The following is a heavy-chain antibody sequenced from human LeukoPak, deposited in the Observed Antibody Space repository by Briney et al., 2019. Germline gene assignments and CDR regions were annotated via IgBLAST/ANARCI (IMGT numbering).Heavy chain of an antibody. CDR1: GGSISSGDYY. CDR3: ASYGDLQYCQH. CDR2: IYYRGST. Sequence: PSETLSLTCTVSGGSISSGDYYWSSLRQPPGKGLVWIGYIYYRGSTYYNPSLKSRVTISVATSKNRFSLKLISVTTTAPDLCSCASYGDLQYCQHWGQGTVV. V-gene: IGHV4-30-4*08. J-gene: IGHJ1*01. D-gene: IGHD4-17*01.